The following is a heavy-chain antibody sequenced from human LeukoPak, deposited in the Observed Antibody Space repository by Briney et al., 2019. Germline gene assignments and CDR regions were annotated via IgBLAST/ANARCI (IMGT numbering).Heavy chain of an antibody. D-gene: IGHD5-18*01. V-gene: IGHV3-30*18. CDR1: VFTSSSSG. Sequence: PGGSLRLSCVDPVFTSSSSGMHWVRQAPGKGPEWVAVISYDGNNKYYADSVKGRFTISRDNSKNTLYLQMNRLRVEDTAVYYCAKDRRRGYSYGYSRGDDYWGQGTLVTVSS. CDR3: AKDRRRGYSYGYSRGDDY. CDR2: ISYDGNNK. J-gene: IGHJ4*02.